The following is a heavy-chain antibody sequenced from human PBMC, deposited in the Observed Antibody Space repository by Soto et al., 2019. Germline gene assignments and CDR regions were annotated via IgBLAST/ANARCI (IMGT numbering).Heavy chain of an antibody. D-gene: IGHD4-17*01. CDR1: GYTFTSYG. J-gene: IGHJ4*02. V-gene: IGHV1-18*04. CDR3: ATRLPSDF. Sequence: ASVKVSCKASGYTFTSYGISWVRQAPGQGLEWMGWIRAYNGDTSYAPKFQGRITLTRDTSVSTAHMDLTRLTSADTAVYYCATRLPSDFWGQGSQVTVSS. CDR2: IRAYNGDT.